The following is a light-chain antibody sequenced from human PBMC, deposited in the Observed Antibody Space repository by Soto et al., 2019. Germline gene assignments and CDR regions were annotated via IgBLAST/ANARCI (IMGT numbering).Light chain of an antibody. V-gene: IGKV3-11*01. CDR1: QSVSSF. J-gene: IGKJ1*01. CDR3: QHRSNWPPT. CDR2: HAS. Sequence: EIVLTQSPATLSLSPGERATLSCRASQSVSSFLAWYQQKPGQAPRLLIYHASNRATGIPARFSGGGSGTVFTLTISSLEPEDFALYYCQHRSNWPPTFGQGTKVEIK.